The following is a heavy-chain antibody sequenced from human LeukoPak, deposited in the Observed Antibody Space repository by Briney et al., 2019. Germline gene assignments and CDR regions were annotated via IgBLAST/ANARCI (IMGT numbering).Heavy chain of an antibody. Sequence: GGSLRLSCAASRFTISDYYMTWIRQAPGKGLEWVSYISSSGSAIYYADSVKGRFTVSRDNAKNSLYLQMNSLRAEDTAVYYCAKASTFGELNRPFDHWGQGTLVTVSS. J-gene: IGHJ5*02. CDR3: AKASTFGELNRPFDH. CDR2: ISSSGSAI. CDR1: RFTISDYY. V-gene: IGHV3-11*01. D-gene: IGHD3-10*01.